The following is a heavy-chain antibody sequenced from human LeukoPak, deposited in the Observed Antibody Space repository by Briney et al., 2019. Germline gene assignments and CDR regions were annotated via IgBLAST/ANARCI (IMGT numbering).Heavy chain of an antibody. J-gene: IGHJ3*02. Sequence: GGSLRLSCSASGFTFSRYAMHWVRQAPGKGLEYVSAISSNGGSTYYADSVKGRFTISRDNAKNSLYLQMSSLRAEDTAVYYCARWRLVAAAVQGAFDIWGQGTMVTVSS. V-gene: IGHV3-64*04. CDR2: ISSNGGST. CDR1: GFTFSRYA. CDR3: ARWRLVAAAVQGAFDI. D-gene: IGHD6-13*01.